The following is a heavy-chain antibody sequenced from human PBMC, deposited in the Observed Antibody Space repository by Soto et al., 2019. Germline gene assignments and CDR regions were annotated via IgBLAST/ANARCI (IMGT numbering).Heavy chain of an antibody. D-gene: IGHD4-17*01. CDR3: ARSLVTTWPPLDAFDI. Sequence: GGSLRLSCAASGFTFSSYWMSWVRQAPGKGLEGVANIKQDGSEKYYVDSVKGRFTISRDNAKNSLYLQMNSLRAEDTAVYYCARSLVTTWPPLDAFDIWCQGTMVTV. CDR1: GFTFSSYW. J-gene: IGHJ3*02. CDR2: IKQDGSEK. V-gene: IGHV3-7*01.